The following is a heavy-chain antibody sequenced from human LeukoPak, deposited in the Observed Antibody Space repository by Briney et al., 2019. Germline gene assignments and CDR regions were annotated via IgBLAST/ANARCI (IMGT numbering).Heavy chain of an antibody. CDR3: ARFGYQLLRDY. V-gene: IGHV4-31*03. J-gene: IGHJ4*02. CDR1: GGSISSGGYY. D-gene: IGHD2-2*01. CDR2: IYYSGST. Sequence: SSETLSLTCTVSGGSISSGGYYWSWIRQHPGKGLEWIGYIYYSGSTYYNPSLKSRVTISVDTSKNQFSLKLSSVTAADTAVYYCARFGYQLLRDYWGQGTLVTVSS.